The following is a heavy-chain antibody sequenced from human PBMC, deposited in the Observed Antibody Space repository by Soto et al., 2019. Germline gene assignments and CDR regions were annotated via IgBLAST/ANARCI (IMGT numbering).Heavy chain of an antibody. D-gene: IGHD3-22*01. CDR2: INQNGIT. V-gene: IGHV4-34*01. Sequence: SETLSLTCGVHGGSLSGFHWNWIRQSPGKGLEWIGEINQNGITNYNPSLKSRLTISVDTSKNKSSLKLTYVNATDTAVYYCARGGDYYDRSRYYFSALLAFWGQGTLVTVSS. CDR1: GGSLSGFH. CDR3: ARGGDYYDRSRYYFSALLAF. J-gene: IGHJ1*01.